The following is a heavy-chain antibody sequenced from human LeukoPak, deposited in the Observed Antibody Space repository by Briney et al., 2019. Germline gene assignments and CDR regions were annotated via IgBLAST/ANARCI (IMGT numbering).Heavy chain of an antibody. D-gene: IGHD4-17*01. J-gene: IGHJ6*02. CDR1: GGSISSYY. Sequence: SETLSLTCTVSGGSISSYYWSWIRQPPGKGLEWIGYIYYSGSTNYNPSLKSRVTISVDTSKNQFSLKLSSVTAADTAVYYCARGHGFARYYYYYGMDVWGQGTTVTVSS. CDR3: ARGHGFARYYYYYGMDV. V-gene: IGHV4-59*12. CDR2: IYYSGST.